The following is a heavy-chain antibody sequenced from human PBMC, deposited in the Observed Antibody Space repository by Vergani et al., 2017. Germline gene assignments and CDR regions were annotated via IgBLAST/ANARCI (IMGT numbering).Heavy chain of an antibody. CDR2: ISGSGGST. J-gene: IGHJ5*02. CDR3: AKVVSGWVYRDQLSNWFDP. D-gene: IGHD6-19*01. CDR1: GFTFTAHG. Sequence: EVQLLESGGGSAQPGESLRLSCVASGFTFTAHGLNWVRQAPGKGLEWVSAISGSGGSTYYADSVKGRFTISRDNSKNTLYLQMNSLRAEDTAVYYCAKVVSGWVYRDQLSNWFDPWGQGTLVTVSS. V-gene: IGHV3-23*01.